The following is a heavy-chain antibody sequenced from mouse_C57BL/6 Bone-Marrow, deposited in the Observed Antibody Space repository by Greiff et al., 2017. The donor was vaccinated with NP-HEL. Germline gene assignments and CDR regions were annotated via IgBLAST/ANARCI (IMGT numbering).Heavy chain of an antibody. J-gene: IGHJ4*01. V-gene: IGHV1-55*01. CDR3: ARTYSNYPGYYAMDY. Sequence: QVQLQQPGAELVKPGASVKMSCKASGYTFTSYWITWVKRRPGQGLEWIGDIYPGSGSTNYNEKFKSKATLTVDTSSSTAYMQLSSLTSEDSAVYYCARTYSNYPGYYAMDYWGQGTSVTVSS. D-gene: IGHD2-5*01. CDR1: GYTFTSYW. CDR2: IYPGSGST.